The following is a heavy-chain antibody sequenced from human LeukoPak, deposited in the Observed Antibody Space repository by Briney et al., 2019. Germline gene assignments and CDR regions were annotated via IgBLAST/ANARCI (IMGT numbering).Heavy chain of an antibody. V-gene: IGHV1-2*02. CDR1: GYRFTGYY. CDR3: AREYYDILTGSLDY. D-gene: IGHD3-9*01. CDR2: INPHSGGT. Sequence: ASVKVSCKASGYRFTGYYIHWVRQAPGQGLEWMGWINPHSGGTKFAQKFQGRVTMTRDMSISTAYMEVSRLRSDDAAVYYCAREYYDILTGSLDYWGQGTLVTVSS. J-gene: IGHJ4*02.